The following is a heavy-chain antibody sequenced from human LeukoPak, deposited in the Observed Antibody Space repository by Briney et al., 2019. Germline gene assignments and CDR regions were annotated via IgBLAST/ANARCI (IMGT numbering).Heavy chain of an antibody. CDR3: ARERIYFGSGRDLTDARLFYYYGMDV. D-gene: IGHD3-10*01. V-gene: IGHV3-53*01. J-gene: IGHJ6*02. CDR1: KFTVSDNC. Sequence: GGSLRLSCVGSKFTVSDNCMSWVRQAPGKGLEWVSVIYSDGTTFYSGSVKGRFTISRGNSKNILYLQMNSLRAEDTAVYYCARERIYFGSGRDLTDARLFYYYGMDVWGQGTTVTVSS. CDR2: IYSDGTT.